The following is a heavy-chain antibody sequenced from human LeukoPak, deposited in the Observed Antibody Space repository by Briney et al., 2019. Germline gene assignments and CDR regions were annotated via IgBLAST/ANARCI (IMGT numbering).Heavy chain of an antibody. D-gene: IGHD3-3*01. V-gene: IGHV4-39*01. CDR1: GGSISSSSYY. CDR3: ARLGIYDFWSGYLNKGSWYFDL. J-gene: IGHJ2*01. Sequence: SETLSLTCTVSGGSISSSSYYWGWIRQPPGKGLEWIGSIYYSGSTYYNPSLKSRVTISVDTSKNQFSLKLSSVTAADTAVYYCARLGIYDFWSGYLNKGSWYFDLWGRGTLVTVSS. CDR2: IYYSGST.